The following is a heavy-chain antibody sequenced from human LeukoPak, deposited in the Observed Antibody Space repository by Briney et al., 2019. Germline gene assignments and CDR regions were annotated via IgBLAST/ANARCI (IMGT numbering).Heavy chain of an antibody. J-gene: IGHJ3*02. CDR1: GFTFSSYS. CDR3: ARVKVPVGAFDI. Sequence: GGSLRLSCAASGFTFSSYSMNWVRQAPGEGLEWVSSISSSSSYIYYADSVKGRFTISRDNAKNSLYLQMNSLRAEDTAVYYCARVKVPVGAFDIWGQGTMVTVSS. V-gene: IGHV3-21*01. CDR2: ISSSSSYI.